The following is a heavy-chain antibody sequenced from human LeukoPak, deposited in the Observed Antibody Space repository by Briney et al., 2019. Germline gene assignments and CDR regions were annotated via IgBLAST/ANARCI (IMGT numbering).Heavy chain of an antibody. CDR2: ISYDGSNK. D-gene: IGHD6-13*01. CDR3: ARSSSWRPNDAFDI. V-gene: IGHV3-30*04. J-gene: IGHJ3*02. CDR1: GFTSSSYA. Sequence: GGSLRLSCAASGFTSSSYAMHWVRQAPGKGLEWVAVISYDGSNKYYADSVKGRFTISRDNSKNTLYLQMNSLRAEDTAVYYCARSSSWRPNDAFDIWGQGTMVTVSS.